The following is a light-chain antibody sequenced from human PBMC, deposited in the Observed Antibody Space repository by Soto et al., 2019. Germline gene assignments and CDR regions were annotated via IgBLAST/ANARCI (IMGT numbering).Light chain of an antibody. J-gene: IGKJ4*01. CDR1: QSISSY. V-gene: IGKV1-39*01. CDR2: AAS. CDR3: QQSYTTPVT. Sequence: DLQMTQSPSSLSASVGDRVTITCRASQSISSYLNWYQQKPGKAPNLLIYAASSLQSGVPSRFSGSGSGTDFTLTISSLQPEDFATYYCQQSYTTPVTFGGGTMVEIK.